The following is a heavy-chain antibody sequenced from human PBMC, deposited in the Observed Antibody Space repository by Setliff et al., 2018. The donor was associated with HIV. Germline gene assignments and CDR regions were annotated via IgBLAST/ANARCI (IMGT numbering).Heavy chain of an antibody. V-gene: IGHV1-69*13. CDR2: IIPIFGTV. J-gene: IGHJ4*01. CDR1: GGSFSSYS. D-gene: IGHD1-26*01. CDR3: ARARNKWGTFDY. Sequence: SVKVSCKASGGSFSSYSISWVRQAPGQGLGWVGGIIPIFGTVNYAQRFQGRVTISADGSTSSAYMELNSLRSEDTAVYYCARARNKWGTFDYWGQGTLVTVSS.